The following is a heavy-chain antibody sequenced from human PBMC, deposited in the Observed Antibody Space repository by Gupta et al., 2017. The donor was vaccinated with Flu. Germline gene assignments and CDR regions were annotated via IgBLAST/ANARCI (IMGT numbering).Heavy chain of an antibody. Sequence: KSLRLSCKASGFTFSRYGMHWVRQAPGKGLEWVAVIWYDGSNEYYADSVKGRFSISRDNSQNTLYLQMNSLRVEDTGDYYCVKESDGLDIWGQGTVVSVS. D-gene: IGHD2-8*01. J-gene: IGHJ3*02. CDR3: VKESDGLDI. CDR1: GFTFSRYG. CDR2: IWYDGSNE. V-gene: IGHV3-33*06.